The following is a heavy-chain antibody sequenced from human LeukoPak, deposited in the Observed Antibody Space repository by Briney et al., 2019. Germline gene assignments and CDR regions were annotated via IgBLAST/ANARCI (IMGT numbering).Heavy chain of an antibody. CDR1: GGSITSSSYY. CDR2: IYYSEST. CDR3: ARSGDYYDSSGYYYDH. D-gene: IGHD3-22*01. J-gene: IGHJ4*02. Sequence: SETLSLTCTVSGGSITSSSYYWGWIRQPPGKGLEWIGTIYYSESTYYNPSLKSRVTISVDTSKNQFSLKLSPVTAADTAVYYCARSGDYYDSSGYYYDHWGQGTLVTVSS. V-gene: IGHV4-39*01.